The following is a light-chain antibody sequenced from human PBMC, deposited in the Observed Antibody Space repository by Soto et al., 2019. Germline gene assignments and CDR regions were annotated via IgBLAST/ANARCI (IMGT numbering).Light chain of an antibody. CDR3: QEAYSFPVT. CDR1: QDISKW. J-gene: IGKJ5*01. CDR2: TAS. Sequence: DIQMTQSPSSVSASVGNRVTITSRASQDISKWIAWYQQKPGRAPKLLIHTASTIQREVPSRFSVSGSGTDFTLTISSLQPEDFATYYCQEAYSFPVTFGLGTRLEIK. V-gene: IGKV1D-12*01.